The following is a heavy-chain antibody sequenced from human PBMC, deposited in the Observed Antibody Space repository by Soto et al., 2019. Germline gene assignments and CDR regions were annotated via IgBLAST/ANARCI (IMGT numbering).Heavy chain of an antibody. CDR2: INPNSGGT. J-gene: IGHJ5*02. CDR3: ARERSRFLEWLNKNWFDP. CDR1: GYTFTGYY. V-gene: IGHV1-2*02. D-gene: IGHD3-3*01. Sequence: AAVKVSCKASGYTFTGYYMHWVRQAPGQGXEWMGWINPNSGGTNYAQKFQGRVTMTRDTSISTAYMELSRLRSGDTAVYYCARERSRFLEWLNKNWFDPWGQGTLVTVSS.